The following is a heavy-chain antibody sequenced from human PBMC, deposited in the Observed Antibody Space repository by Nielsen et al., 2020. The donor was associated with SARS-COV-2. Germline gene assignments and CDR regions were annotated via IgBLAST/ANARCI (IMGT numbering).Heavy chain of an antibody. V-gene: IGHV4-30-4*01. Sequence: SETLSLTCTVSGGSISTYYWSWIRQPPGKGLEWIGYICCSWRTTYNPSLKSRVTISVDPSKNQVYLNLSSVTAADTAVYYCARAPVYSSKTPDSWGQGTLVTVSS. CDR2: ICCSWRT. D-gene: IGHD2-21*01. J-gene: IGHJ4*02. CDR1: GGSISTYY. CDR3: ARAPVYSSKTPDS.